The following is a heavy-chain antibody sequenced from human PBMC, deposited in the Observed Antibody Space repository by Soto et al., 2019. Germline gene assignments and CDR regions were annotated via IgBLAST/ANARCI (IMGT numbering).Heavy chain of an antibody. D-gene: IGHD1-1*01. V-gene: IGHV3-9*01. Sequence: EVQLVESGGGLVQPGRSLRLSCAASGFIFDDYAMHWVRQVPGKGLEWVSGISWNSDDRAYADSVKGRFTISRDNAKNALYLQINSLRAEDTAFYDCVKKNEFYFDYWGQGTLVTVSS. CDR2: ISWNSDDR. CDR3: VKKNEFYFDY. CDR1: GFIFDDYA. J-gene: IGHJ4*01.